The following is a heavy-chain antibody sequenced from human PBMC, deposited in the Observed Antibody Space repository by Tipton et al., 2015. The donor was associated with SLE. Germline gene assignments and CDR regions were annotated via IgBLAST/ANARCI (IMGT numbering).Heavy chain of an antibody. CDR2: IYYSGST. CDR1: GGSISSYY. V-gene: IGHV4-59*01. Sequence: TLSLTCTVSGGSISSYYWSWIRQPAGKGLEWIGYIYYSGSTNYNPSLKSRVTISVDTSKNQFSLKLSSVTAADTAVYYCARAPKVVVPAAMGYYYYYMDVWGKGTTVTVSS. CDR3: ARAPKVVVPAAMGYYYYYMDV. D-gene: IGHD2-2*01. J-gene: IGHJ6*03.